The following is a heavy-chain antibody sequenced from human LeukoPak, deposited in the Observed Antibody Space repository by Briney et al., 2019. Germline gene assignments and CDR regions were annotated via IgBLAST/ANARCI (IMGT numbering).Heavy chain of an antibody. CDR1: AFTFSSYW. CDR2: INSDGSST. CDR3: AGSYNYGDVFNY. D-gene: IGHD4-17*01. V-gene: IGHV3-74*01. Sequence: AGGSLRLSCAASAFTFSSYWMHWVRHAPGKGLMWVSRINSDGSSTSYADSVKGRFTISRDNAKNTLYLQMNSLRAEDTAVYHCAGSYNYGDVFNYWGQGTLVTVSS. J-gene: IGHJ4*02.